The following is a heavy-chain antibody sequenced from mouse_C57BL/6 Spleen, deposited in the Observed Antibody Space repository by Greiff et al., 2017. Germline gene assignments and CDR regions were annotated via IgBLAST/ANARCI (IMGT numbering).Heavy chain of an antibody. J-gene: IGHJ2*01. Sequence: EVQLQQSGPELVKPGASVKISCKASGYTFTDYYMNWVKQSHGKSLEWIRDINPNNGGTSYNQKFKGKATLTVDKSSSTAYMELRSLTSEDSAVYYCARSDGNFLDYWGQGTTLTVSS. D-gene: IGHD2-1*01. CDR2: INPNNGGT. CDR3: ARSDGNFLDY. CDR1: GYTFTDYY. V-gene: IGHV1-26*01.